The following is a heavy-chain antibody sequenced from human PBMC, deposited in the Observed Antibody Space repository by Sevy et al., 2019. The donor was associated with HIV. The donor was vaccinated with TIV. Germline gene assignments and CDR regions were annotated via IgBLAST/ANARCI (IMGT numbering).Heavy chain of an antibody. CDR1: GGSISSVIW. CDR3: ARGGETPRGFDP. CDR2: INHSGST. Sequence: SETLSLTCAVSGGSISSVIWWHWVRQPPGKGLEWIGEINHSGSTNYNPSLKSRVTISVDNSKNQFSLKLSSVTAADTAVYYCARGGETPRGFDPWGQGGLVTVSS. J-gene: IGHJ5*02. D-gene: IGHD3-16*01. V-gene: IGHV4-4*02.